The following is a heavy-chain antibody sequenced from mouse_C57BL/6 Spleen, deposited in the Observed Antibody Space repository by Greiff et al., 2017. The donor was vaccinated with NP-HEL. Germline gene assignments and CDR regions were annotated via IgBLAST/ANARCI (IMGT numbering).Heavy chain of an antibody. CDR3: ANIYYDYANY. V-gene: IGHV1-82*01. J-gene: IGHJ2*01. D-gene: IGHD2-4*01. CDR2: IYPGDGDT. CDR1: GYAFSSSW. Sequence: QVQLQQSGPELVKPGASVKISCKASGYAFSSSWMNWVKQRPGKGLEWIGRIYPGDGDTNYNGKFKGKATLTADKSSSTAYMQLSSLTSEDSAVYYCANIYYDYANYWGQGTTLTVSS.